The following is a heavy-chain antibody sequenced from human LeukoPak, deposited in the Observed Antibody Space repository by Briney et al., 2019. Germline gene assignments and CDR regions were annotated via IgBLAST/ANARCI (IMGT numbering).Heavy chain of an antibody. CDR3: ARDHDYGPDY. CDR2: FKPDSGAT. J-gene: IGHJ4*02. D-gene: IGHD4/OR15-4a*01. Sequence: GSVNVSCKASGYTFTVHYLHWLRQAPGQGLEWMGWFKPDSGATNFAQNFQGRVTMTSDTSINTAYMELSSLTSDDTAMYYCARDHDYGPDYWGQGTLVTVSA. V-gene: IGHV1-2*02. CDR1: GYTFTVHY.